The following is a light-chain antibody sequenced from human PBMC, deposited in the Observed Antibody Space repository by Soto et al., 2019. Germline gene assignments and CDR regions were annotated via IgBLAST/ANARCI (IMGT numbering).Light chain of an antibody. V-gene: IGKV1-33*01. CDR3: QQHHDFPYT. CDR2: DAS. Sequence: DIQMTQSPSSLSASVGDRVTITCQASQDIQNYINWYQHTPGKAPKLLIFDASNLQPGVASRFSGRASGTDFFLTISSLPPEDFATYFCQQHHDFPYTFGQGTKLDIK. CDR1: QDIQNY. J-gene: IGKJ2*01.